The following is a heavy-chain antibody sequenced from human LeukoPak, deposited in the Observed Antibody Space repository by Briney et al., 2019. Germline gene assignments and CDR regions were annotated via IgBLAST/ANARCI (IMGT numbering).Heavy chain of an antibody. J-gene: IGHJ4*02. CDR2: FDPEDGET. D-gene: IGHD1-26*01. Sequence: ASVKVSCKVSGYTLTELSMHWVRQAPGKGLEWMGGFDPEDGETIYAQKFQGRVTMTEHTSTDTAYMELSSLRSEDTAVYYCATPIVGGLYFDYWGQGTLVTASP. CDR1: GYTLTELS. CDR3: ATPIVGGLYFDY. V-gene: IGHV1-24*01.